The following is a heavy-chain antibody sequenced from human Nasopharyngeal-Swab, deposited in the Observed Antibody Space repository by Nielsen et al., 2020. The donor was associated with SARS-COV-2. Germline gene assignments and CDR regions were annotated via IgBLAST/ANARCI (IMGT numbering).Heavy chain of an antibody. V-gene: IGHV4-59*08. CDR2: IYYSGST. J-gene: IGHJ3*02. Sequence: GSLRLSCAASGFTFDDYAMHWVRQPPGKGLEWIGYIYYSGSTNYNPSLKSRVTISVDTSKNQFSLKLSSVTAADTAVYYCARFRDYYDSSGYYLDAFDIWGQGTMVTVSS. CDR3: ARFRDYYDSSGYYLDAFDI. CDR1: GFTFDDYA. D-gene: IGHD3-22*01.